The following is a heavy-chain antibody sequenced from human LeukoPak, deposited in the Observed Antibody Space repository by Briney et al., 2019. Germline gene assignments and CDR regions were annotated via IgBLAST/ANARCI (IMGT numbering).Heavy chain of an antibody. D-gene: IGHD5-18*01. J-gene: IGHJ4*02. CDR3: ATTNSWIQLWSTHDY. CDR2: IIPIFGTA. V-gene: IGHV1-69*06. CDR1: GGTFSSYA. Sequence: ASVKVSCKASGGTFSSYAINWVRQALGQRLEGLGGIIPIFGTANYAQKFQGRVTITADKSTSTAYMELSSLRSEDTAVYYCATTNSWIQLWSTHDYWGQGTLVTVSS.